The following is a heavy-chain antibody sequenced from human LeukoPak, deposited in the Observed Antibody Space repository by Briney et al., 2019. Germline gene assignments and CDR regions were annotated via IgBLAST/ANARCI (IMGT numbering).Heavy chain of an antibody. CDR1: GFTFSSYW. CDR2: IKQDGSEK. Sequence: GGSLRLSCAASGFTFSSYWMSWVRQAPGRGLEWVANIKQDGSEKYYVDSVKGRFTISRDNAKNSLYLQMNSLRAEDTAVYYCARGGAAAGIHNCFDPWGQGTLVTVSS. D-gene: IGHD6-13*01. CDR3: ARGGAAAGIHNCFDP. V-gene: IGHV3-7*01. J-gene: IGHJ5*02.